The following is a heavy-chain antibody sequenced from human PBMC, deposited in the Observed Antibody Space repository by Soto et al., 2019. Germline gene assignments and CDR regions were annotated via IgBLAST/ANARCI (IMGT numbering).Heavy chain of an antibody. D-gene: IGHD1-1*01. CDR1: GYTFTGYY. CDR3: ARDRKADNRDAFDY. Sequence: ASVKVSCKASGYTFTGYYMHWVRQAPGQGLEWMGWINPNSGGTYYAQKFQGWVTMTRDTSISTAYMELSRLRSDDTAVYYCARDRKADNRDAFDYWGQGTLVTVSS. J-gene: IGHJ4*02. CDR2: INPNSGGT. V-gene: IGHV1-2*04.